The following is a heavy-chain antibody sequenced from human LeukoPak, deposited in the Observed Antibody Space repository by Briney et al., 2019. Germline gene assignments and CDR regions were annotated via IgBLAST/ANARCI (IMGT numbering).Heavy chain of an antibody. Sequence: SETLSLTCTVSGGSISSSSYYWGWMRQPPGKGLEWIGSIYYSGSTYYNPSLKSRVTISVDTSKNQFSLKLSSVTAADTAVYYCARDPPSYSSSWYYYYGMDVWGQGTTVTVSS. D-gene: IGHD6-13*01. CDR1: GGSISSSSYY. J-gene: IGHJ6*02. CDR2: IYYSGST. V-gene: IGHV4-39*07. CDR3: ARDPPSYSSSWYYYYGMDV.